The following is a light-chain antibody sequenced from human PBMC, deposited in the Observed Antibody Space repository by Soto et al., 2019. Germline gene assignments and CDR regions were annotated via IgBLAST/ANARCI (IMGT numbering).Light chain of an antibody. CDR3: QQSYSLPYT. J-gene: IGKJ2*01. V-gene: IGKV1-39*01. CDR1: QSISSY. Sequence: DIQMTQSPSSLSASVGDRVTITCRASQSISSYLNWYRQKPGKAPKLLIYAASSLESGVPSRFSGSGSGTDFTLTISSLQLEDFATYYCQQSYSLPYTFGQGTKLEIK. CDR2: AAS.